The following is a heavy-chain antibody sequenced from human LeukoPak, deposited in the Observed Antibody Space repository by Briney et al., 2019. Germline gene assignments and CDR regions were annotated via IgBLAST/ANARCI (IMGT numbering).Heavy chain of an antibody. CDR3: ARDLRVSRVAVAGMGDSY. J-gene: IGHJ4*02. V-gene: IGHV1-18*04. Sequence: ASVRVSCKSAGYTVTSYGISWVRQAPGQGREGMGWIRAYNGNGNYAQKLQGRVTMTTDTSTSTAYMALRRLRSDDTAVYYCARDLRVSRVAVAGMGDSYWGQGTLVTVSS. CDR1: GYTVTSYG. CDR2: IRAYNGNG. D-gene: IGHD6-19*01.